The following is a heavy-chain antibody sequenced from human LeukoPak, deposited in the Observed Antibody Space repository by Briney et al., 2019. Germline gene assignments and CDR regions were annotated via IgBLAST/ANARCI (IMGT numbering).Heavy chain of an antibody. V-gene: IGHV3-7*01. Sequence: GGSLRLSCATSGFTFSSNGMSWVRQAPGKGLEWVAYKKREGGDRYYVDSVKGRFTISRDNTKNSLYLQMNSLRAEDTAVYYCAGVAVAGIYFYYYMDVWGKGTTVTVSS. J-gene: IGHJ6*03. D-gene: IGHD6-13*01. CDR1: GFTFSSNG. CDR3: AGVAVAGIYFYYYMDV. CDR2: KKREGGDR.